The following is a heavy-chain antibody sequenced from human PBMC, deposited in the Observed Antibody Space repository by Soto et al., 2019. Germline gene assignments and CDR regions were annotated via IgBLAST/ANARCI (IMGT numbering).Heavy chain of an antibody. J-gene: IGHJ4*02. Sequence: QVQLVQPGAEVKKPGASVKLSCKASGYTLTSFYIHWVRQAPGQGLEWMGIINPNGGSTNYAHNFQGRVTMTRGTSTSTVYMDLSSLRSEDTAVYYCARGLASGDYWGQGTLVTVSS. D-gene: IGHD6-6*01. CDR1: GYTLTSFY. CDR2: INPNGGST. CDR3: ARGLASGDY. V-gene: IGHV1-46*03.